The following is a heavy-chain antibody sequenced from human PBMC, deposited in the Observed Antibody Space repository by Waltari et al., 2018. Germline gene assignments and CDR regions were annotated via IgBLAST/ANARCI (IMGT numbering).Heavy chain of an antibody. V-gene: IGHV3-15*01. CDR2: IRSKTGGGTT. J-gene: IGHJ4*02. Sequence: EVHLVESGGGLVMPGGSLRLSCAASEFTFSDAWMSWVRQAPGKGLEWVGRIRSKTGGGTTDYASPVKGRFTISRDESKNTPYLQMNSLKTEDTAVYYCTTHPPGPDYWGQGTLVTVSS. CDR1: EFTFSDAW. CDR3: TTHPPGPDY.